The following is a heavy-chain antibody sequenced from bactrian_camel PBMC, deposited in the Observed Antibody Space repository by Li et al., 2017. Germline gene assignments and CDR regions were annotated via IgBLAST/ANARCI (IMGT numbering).Heavy chain of an antibody. D-gene: IGHD1*01. CDR1: GFPYNFVA. V-gene: IGHV3S9*01. CDR2: INSREST. Sequence: HVQLVESGGGSVQAGGSLRLACAASGFPYNFVAMSWVRQVKGKGLEWVSTINSRESTHLTDSVKDRFTIVRDNAKNTVYLHMSSLKSEDTALYYCGNHPAPYYQSGGFPAPEGQGTQVTVS. J-gene: IGHJ4*01.